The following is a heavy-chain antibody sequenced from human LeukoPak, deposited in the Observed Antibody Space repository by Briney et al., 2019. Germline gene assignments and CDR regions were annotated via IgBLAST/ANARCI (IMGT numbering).Heavy chain of an antibody. CDR1: GFTFSTYS. J-gene: IGHJ4*02. CDR2: ISGSSNTI. CDR3: TRALVAATRNFDY. D-gene: IGHD6-13*01. Sequence: PGGSLRLSCPASGFTFSTYSMNWVRQAPGKGLEWLSYISGSSNTIYYADSVKGRFTISRDNAKNSLYLQMNSLRAEDTAVYFCTRALVAATRNFDYWGQGTLVTVSS. V-gene: IGHV3-48*01.